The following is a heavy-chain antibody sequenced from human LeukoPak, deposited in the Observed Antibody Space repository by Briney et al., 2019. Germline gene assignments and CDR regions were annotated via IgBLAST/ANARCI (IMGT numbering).Heavy chain of an antibody. J-gene: IGHJ4*02. CDR1: GLTFSSYS. V-gene: IGHV3-21*01. CDR3: AKGTHFGVVIPLDY. CDR2: ISSSSSYI. Sequence: GGSLRLSCAASGLTFSSYSMNWVRRAPGKGLEWVSSISSSSSYIYYADSVKGRFTISRDNAKNSLYLQMNSLRAEDTAVYYCAKGTHFGVVIPLDYWGQGTLVTVSS. D-gene: IGHD3-3*01.